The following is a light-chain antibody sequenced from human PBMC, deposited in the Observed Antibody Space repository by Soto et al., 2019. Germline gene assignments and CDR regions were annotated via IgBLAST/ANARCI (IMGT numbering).Light chain of an antibody. CDR1: QSISSW. CDR2: KAS. Sequence: DIQMTQSPSTLSASVGDRVTITCRASQSISSWLAWYQQKPGKAPKLLIYKASSLESGVPSRFSGSGSGTECTLTISSLQPDDFATYYCQQYNKRWTCGQGTKVEIK. V-gene: IGKV1-5*03. CDR3: QQYNKRWT. J-gene: IGKJ1*01.